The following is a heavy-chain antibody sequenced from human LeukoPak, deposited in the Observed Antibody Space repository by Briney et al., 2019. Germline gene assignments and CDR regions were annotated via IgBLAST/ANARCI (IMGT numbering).Heavy chain of an antibody. Sequence: PSETLSLTCTVSGGSISSSSYYWAWIRQPPGKGLEWIGSIYYSGSTYYNPSLKSRVTISVDTSKNQFSLKLSSVTAADSAVYYLARQASGGWYLSRFYPWGQGTLVTVSS. V-gene: IGHV4-39*01. CDR1: GGSISSSSYY. J-gene: IGHJ5*02. CDR3: ARQASGGWYLSRFYP. D-gene: IGHD6-19*01. CDR2: IYYSGST.